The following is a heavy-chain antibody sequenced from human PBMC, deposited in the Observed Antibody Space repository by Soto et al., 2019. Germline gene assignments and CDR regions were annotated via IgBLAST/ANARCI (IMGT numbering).Heavy chain of an antibody. V-gene: IGHV3-43*01. CDR1: GFTVSRYT. J-gene: IGHJ4*02. CDR3: AGLGAGSEFDY. Sequence: GGSLRLSCVASGFTVSRYTLHWVRQAPWPGLERVSLISWDGGITYYADSVKVRFTISRDNSKNSIYLQMNSMRTEDTDLYDCAGLGAGSEFDYWGQGTLVTVSS. CDR2: ISWDGGIT. D-gene: IGHD6-19*01.